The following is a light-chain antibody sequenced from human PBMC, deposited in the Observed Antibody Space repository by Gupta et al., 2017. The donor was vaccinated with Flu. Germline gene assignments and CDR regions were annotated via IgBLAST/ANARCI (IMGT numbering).Light chain of an antibody. CDR3: SAYTSGTLHVV. J-gene: IGLJ2*01. CDR1: SCDVGGYNY. CDR2: DVS. V-gene: IGLV2-14*01. Sequence: QSALTQPASVSGSPGQSITISCTGTSCDVGGYNYVSWYQQHPGKAPKLMIYDVSNRPSGVSNRFSGSKSGNTASLSISGLQAEDEADYYCSAYTSGTLHVVFGGGTKLTVL.